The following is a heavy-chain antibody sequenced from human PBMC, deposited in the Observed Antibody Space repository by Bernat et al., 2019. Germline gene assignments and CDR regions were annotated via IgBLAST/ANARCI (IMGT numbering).Heavy chain of an antibody. D-gene: IGHD3-10*01. CDR2: ISYDGSNK. V-gene: IGHV3-30*07. Sequence: QVQLVESGGGVVQPGRSLRLSCAASGFTFSSYAMHWVRQAPGKGLEWVAVISYDGSNKYYADSVKGRFTISRDNSKNTLYLQMNSLRAEDTAVYYCARWFRDDYWGQGTLVTVSS. CDR1: GFTFSSYA. CDR3: ARWFRDDY. J-gene: IGHJ4*02.